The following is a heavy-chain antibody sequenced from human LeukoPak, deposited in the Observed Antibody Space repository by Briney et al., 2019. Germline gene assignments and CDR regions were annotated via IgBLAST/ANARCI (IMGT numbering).Heavy chain of an antibody. CDR3: ARGGYYGSGSYYMRYYYYYYMDV. V-gene: IGHV6-1*01. CDR2: TYYRSNWYN. J-gene: IGHJ6*03. Sequence: KTSQTLSLTCAISGDSVSSNSAAWNWIRQSPSRGLEWLGRTYYRSNWYNDYAVSVKSRITINPDTSKNQFSLQLNSVTPEDTAVYYCARGGYYGSGSYYMRYYYYYYMDVWGKGTTVTISS. CDR1: GDSVSSNSAA. D-gene: IGHD3-10*01.